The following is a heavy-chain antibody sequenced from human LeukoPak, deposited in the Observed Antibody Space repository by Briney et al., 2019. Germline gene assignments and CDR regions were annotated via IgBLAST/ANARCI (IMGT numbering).Heavy chain of an antibody. CDR3: ARHEPTGTTWGALDY. CDR2: IYHSGST. J-gene: IGHJ4*02. V-gene: IGHV4-4*02. CDR1: GGSISSSNW. Sequence: PSETLSLTCAVSGGSISSSNWWSWVRQPPGKGLEWIGEIYHSGSTNYNPSLKSRVTISVDKSKNQFSLKLSSVTAADTAVYYCARHEPTGTTWGALDYWGQGTLVTVSS. D-gene: IGHD1-7*01.